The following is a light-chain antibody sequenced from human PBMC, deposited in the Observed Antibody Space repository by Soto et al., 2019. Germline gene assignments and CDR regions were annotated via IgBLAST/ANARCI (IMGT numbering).Light chain of an antibody. CDR1: SSDVGRYNY. J-gene: IGLJ3*02. Sequence: QSALTQPASVSGSPGQSITISCTGTSSDVGRYNYVSWYQQHPGKAPKLMIYEVSNRPSGVSNRFSGSKSGNTASLTISGLQAEDEADYYCCSYTSSSTLVFGGGTKLTVL. CDR2: EVS. V-gene: IGLV2-14*01. CDR3: CSYTSSSTLV.